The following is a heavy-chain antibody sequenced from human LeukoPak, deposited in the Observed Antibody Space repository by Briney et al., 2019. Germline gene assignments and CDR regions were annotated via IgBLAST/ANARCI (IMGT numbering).Heavy chain of an antibody. J-gene: IGHJ6*02. D-gene: IGHD1-26*01. CDR1: GFTFSDYY. CDR3: ARGGAHGMDV. Sequence: GGSLRLSCAASGFTFSDYYMTWILQVPGKELEWVSYISGDADVINYADSVKGRFTISRDNAKRSVYLQMNSLRAEDTALYYCARGGAHGMDVWGQGTTVTVSS. V-gene: IGHV3-11*01. CDR2: ISGDADVI.